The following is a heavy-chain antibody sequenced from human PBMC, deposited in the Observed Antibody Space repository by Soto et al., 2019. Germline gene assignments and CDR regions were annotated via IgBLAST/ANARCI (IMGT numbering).Heavy chain of an antibody. Sequence: QVQLVQSGAEVKKPGASVKVSCKASGYTFTSYAMHWVRQAPGQRLEWMGWINAGNVNTYYSQKFQGRVTITRDTTASAAYMALSSLRSEDTAIYYCARATYGGSLDYWGQGILVIDSS. J-gene: IGHJ4*02. D-gene: IGHD4-17*01. CDR2: INAGNVNT. V-gene: IGHV1-3*01. CDR1: GYTFTSYA. CDR3: ARATYGGSLDY.